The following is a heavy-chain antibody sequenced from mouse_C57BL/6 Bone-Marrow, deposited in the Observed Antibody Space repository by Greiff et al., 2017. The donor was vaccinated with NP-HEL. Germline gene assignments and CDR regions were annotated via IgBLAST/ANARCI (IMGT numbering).Heavy chain of an antibody. CDR2: IYPGDGDT. Sequence: VQLQQSGAELVKPGASVKLSCKASGYEFSNYWLNWVKQRPGKGLEWIGQIYPGDGDTNYNGKFKDKATLTADKSSSTAYMQLSRLTSEDSAVYFCARGAYGGQGTLVTVSA. CDR1: GYEFSNYW. J-gene: IGHJ3*01. CDR3: ARGAY. V-gene: IGHV1-80*01.